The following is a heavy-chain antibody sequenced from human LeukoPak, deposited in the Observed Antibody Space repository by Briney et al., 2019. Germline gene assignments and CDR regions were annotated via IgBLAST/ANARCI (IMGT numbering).Heavy chain of an antibody. CDR1: GFTFSSYG. J-gene: IGHJ4*02. D-gene: IGHD6-13*01. CDR2: ISYDGSNK. V-gene: IGHV3-30*18. Sequence: PGGSLRLSCAASGFTFSSYGMHWVRQAPGKGLEWVAVISYDGSNKYYADSVKGRFTISRDNSKNTLYLQMNSLRAEDTAVYYCAKAAHSSSWYYFDYWGQGTLVTVSS. CDR3: AKAAHSSSWYYFDY.